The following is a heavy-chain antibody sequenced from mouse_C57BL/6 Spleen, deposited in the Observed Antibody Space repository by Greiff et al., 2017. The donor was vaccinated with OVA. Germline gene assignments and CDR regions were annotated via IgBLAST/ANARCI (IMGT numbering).Heavy chain of an antibody. J-gene: IGHJ2*01. CDR3: TREGGYDYGYYFDY. D-gene: IGHD2-4*01. V-gene: IGHV5-9-1*02. CDR2: ISSGGDYI. CDR1: GFTFSSYA. Sequence: EVMLVESGEGLVKPGGSLKLSCAASGFTFSSYAMSWVRQTPEKRLEWVAYISSGGDYIYYADTVKGRFTISRDNARNTLYLQMSSLKSEDTAMYYCTREGGYDYGYYFDYWGQGTTLTVSS.